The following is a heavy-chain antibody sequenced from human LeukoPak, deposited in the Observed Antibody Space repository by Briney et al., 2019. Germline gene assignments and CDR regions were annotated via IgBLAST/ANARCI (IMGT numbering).Heavy chain of an antibody. V-gene: IGHV4-61*01. CDR1: GGSVSSGSHY. D-gene: IGHD3-10*01. CDR3: AREVHNYGSYYFDY. Sequence: SETLSLTCTVSGGSVSSGSHYWSWIRQPPGKGLEWIGYIYHSGSTNYNPSLKSRVTISVVTSKNQFSLKLSSVTAADTAVYYCAREVHNYGSYYFDYWGQGTLVTVSS. J-gene: IGHJ4*02. CDR2: IYHSGST.